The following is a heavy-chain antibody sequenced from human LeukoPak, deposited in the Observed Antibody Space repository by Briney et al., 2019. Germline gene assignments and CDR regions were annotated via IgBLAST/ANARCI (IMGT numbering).Heavy chain of an antibody. V-gene: IGHV3-13*01. J-gene: IGHJ4*02. CDR1: GFTLSNHA. CDR2: VGIAGDT. D-gene: IGHD1-26*01. Sequence: PGGSLRLSCAASGFTLSNHAMHWVRRATGKGLEWVPAVGIAGDTFYPGSVKGRFTISRENAKNSLYLQMNSLRAEDTAVYYCARQMTPHGNFDYWGQGTLVTVSS. CDR3: ARQMTPHGNFDY.